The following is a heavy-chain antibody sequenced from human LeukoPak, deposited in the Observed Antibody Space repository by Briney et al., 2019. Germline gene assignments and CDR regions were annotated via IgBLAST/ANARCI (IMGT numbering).Heavy chain of an antibody. CDR3: ATPMIVVAHYYFDY. J-gene: IGHJ4*02. CDR1: GFTFSSYG. D-gene: IGHD3-22*01. CDR2: IRYDGSNK. V-gene: IGHV3-30*02. Sequence: GGSLRLSCAASGFTFSSYGMHWVRQAPGKGLEWVAFIRYDGSNKYYADSVKGRFTISIYNSKNTLYLQMNSLRAEDTAVYYCATPMIVVAHYYFDYWGQGTLVTVSS.